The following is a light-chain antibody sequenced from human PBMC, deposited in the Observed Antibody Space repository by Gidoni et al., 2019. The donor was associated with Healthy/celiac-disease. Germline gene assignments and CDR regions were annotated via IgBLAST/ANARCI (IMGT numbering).Light chain of an antibody. CDR3: EQSYSTPIS. CDR1: QSISSY. CDR2: AAS. V-gene: IGKV1-39*01. Sequence: IQLTQPQSSLSASVGDRVTITCRARQSISSYLNWYQQKPGKAPKLLIYAASSLKRGVPSRFSGSGSGIDFTLTISSLQPEDFATYYFEQSYSTPISFGQGPGLEI. J-gene: IGKJ5*01.